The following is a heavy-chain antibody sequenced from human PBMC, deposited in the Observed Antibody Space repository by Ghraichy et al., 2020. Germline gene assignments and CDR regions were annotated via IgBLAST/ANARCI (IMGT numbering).Heavy chain of an antibody. V-gene: IGHV1-69*04. J-gene: IGHJ4*02. D-gene: IGHD6-19*01. CDR1: GGAFSSYA. CDR2: IIPILGIA. Sequence: SVKVSCKASGGAFSSYAISWVRQAPGQGLEWMGRIIPILGIANYAQKFQGRVTITADNSTSTAYMELSSLRSEDTAVYYCARIGIAVAGTHYWGQGTLVTVS. CDR3: ARIGIAVAGTHY.